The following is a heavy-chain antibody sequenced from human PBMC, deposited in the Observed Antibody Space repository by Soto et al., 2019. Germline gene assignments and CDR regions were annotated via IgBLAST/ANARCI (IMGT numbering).Heavy chain of an antibody. D-gene: IGHD3-16*01. CDR3: ARAWIYGGVQPSRFDC. V-gene: IGHV1-69*12. CDR1: GGTFSSYA. J-gene: IGHJ4*02. Sequence: QVQLVQSGAEVKKPGSSVKVSCKASGGTFSSYAISWVRQAPGQGLEWMGGVIPIFGTADYAQKFQGRVTITADESTSTAYMELSSLRSEETAVYYCARAWIYGGVQPSRFDCWGQGTLVTVSS. CDR2: VIPIFGTA.